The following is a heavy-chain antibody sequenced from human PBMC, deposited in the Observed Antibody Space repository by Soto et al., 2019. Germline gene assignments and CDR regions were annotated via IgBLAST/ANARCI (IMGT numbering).Heavy chain of an antibody. J-gene: IGHJ4*02. CDR2: FDPEDGET. V-gene: IGHV1-24*01. CDR1: GYTLTELS. CDR3: ATGPDYAGNSAQYYFDY. Sequence: ASVKVSCKVSGYTLTELSMHWVRQAPGKGLEWMGGFDPEDGETIYAQKFQGRVTMTEGTSTDTAYMELSSLRSEDTAVYYCATGPDYAGNSAQYYFDYWGQGTLVTVSS. D-gene: IGHD4-17*01.